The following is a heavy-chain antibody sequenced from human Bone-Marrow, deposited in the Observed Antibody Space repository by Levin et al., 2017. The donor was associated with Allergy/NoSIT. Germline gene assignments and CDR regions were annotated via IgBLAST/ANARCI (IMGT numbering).Heavy chain of an antibody. CDR2: INPNSGGS. Sequence: ASVKVSCKTSGYSFIGYYIHWVRQAPGQGLEWMGWINPNSGGSNFAQKFQGRVTMTRDTSITTAYMELSRLRSDDTAMYYCVRVGERRWYTFDYWGQGTVVTVSS. D-gene: IGHD4-23*01. J-gene: IGHJ4*02. CDR3: VRVGERRWYTFDY. CDR1: GYSFIGYY. V-gene: IGHV1-2*02.